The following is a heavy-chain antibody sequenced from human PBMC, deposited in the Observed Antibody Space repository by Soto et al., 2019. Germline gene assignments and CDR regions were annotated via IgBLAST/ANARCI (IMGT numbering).Heavy chain of an antibody. CDR2: INPSGGST. D-gene: IGHD6-19*01. Sequence: QVQLVQSGAEVKNPGASVKVSCKASGYTFTSYYMHWVRQDPGQGLEWMGIINPSGGSTSYAQKFQCRVTMTRDTSTSTVYMELSSLRSEDTAVYYCGRDSVAVAGNGAFDIWGQGTMVTVSS. V-gene: IGHV1-46*01. CDR1: GYTFTSYY. J-gene: IGHJ3*02. CDR3: GRDSVAVAGNGAFDI.